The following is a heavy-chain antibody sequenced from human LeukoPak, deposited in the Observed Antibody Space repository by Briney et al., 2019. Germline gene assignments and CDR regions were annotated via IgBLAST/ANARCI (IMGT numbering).Heavy chain of an antibody. D-gene: IGHD1-20*01. CDR2: IYSGGST. Sequence: PGGSLRLSCAASGFTVSSNYRSWVRQAPGKRLEWVSVIYSGGSTYYADSVKGRFTISRDNSKNTLYLQMNSLRAEDTAVYYCARDITGTTDDYWGQGTLVTVSS. CDR1: GFTVSSNY. V-gene: IGHV3-66*02. J-gene: IGHJ4*02. CDR3: ARDITGTTDDY.